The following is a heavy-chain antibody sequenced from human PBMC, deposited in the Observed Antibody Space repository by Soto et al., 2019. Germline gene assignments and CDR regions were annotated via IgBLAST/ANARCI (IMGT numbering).Heavy chain of an antibody. CDR1: GFSLSTSGVG. CDR3: AHKGYGVHPLDY. V-gene: IGHV2-5*02. D-gene: IGHD4-17*01. J-gene: IGHJ4*02. Sequence: QITLKESGPPLVKPTQTLTLTCTFSGFSLSTSGVGVGWIRQPPGKALEWLAVIYWDDYKHYNPSLKSRLTIPKDTSKNHVVLTMPTMDPVDTATYYCAHKGYGVHPLDYCGQGTLLTVSS. CDR2: IYWDDYK.